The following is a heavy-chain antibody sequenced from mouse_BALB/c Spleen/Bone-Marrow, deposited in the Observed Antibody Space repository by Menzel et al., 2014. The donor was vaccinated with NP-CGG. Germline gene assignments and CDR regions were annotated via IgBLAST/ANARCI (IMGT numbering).Heavy chain of an antibody. CDR3: ARYRLGTYFDY. CDR2: IDPANGNT. D-gene: IGHD3-2*02. J-gene: IGHJ2*01. CDR1: GFNIKDTY. Sequence: EVKLMESGAELVEPGASVKLSCTASGFNIKDTYMHWVKQRPEQGLEWIGWIDPANGNTKYDPKFQGKATITADTSSNTAYLQLSSLTSEDTAVYYCARYRLGTYFDYWGQGTALTVSS. V-gene: IGHV14-3*02.